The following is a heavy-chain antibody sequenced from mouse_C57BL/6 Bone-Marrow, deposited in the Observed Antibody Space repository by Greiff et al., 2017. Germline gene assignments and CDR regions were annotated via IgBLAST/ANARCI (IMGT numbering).Heavy chain of an antibody. V-gene: IGHV1-19*01. J-gene: IGHJ2*01. CDR3: ARYYGSSFDY. CDR2: INPYNGGT. CDR1: GYTFTDYY. Sequence: EVKLMESGPVLVKPGASVKMSCKASGYTFTDYYMNWVKQSHGKSLEWIGVINPYNGGTSYNQKFKGKATLTVDKSSSTAYMELNSLTSEDSAVYYCARYYGSSFDYWGQGTTLTVSS. D-gene: IGHD1-1*01.